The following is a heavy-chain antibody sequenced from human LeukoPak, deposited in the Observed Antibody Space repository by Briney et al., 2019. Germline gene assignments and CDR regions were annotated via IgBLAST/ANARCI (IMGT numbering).Heavy chain of an antibody. CDR1: GYTFTSYD. Sequence: ASVKVSCKASGYTFTSYDINWVRQATGQGLEWMGWMNPNSGNTGYAQKFQGRVTITRNTSISTAYMELSSLRSEDTAVYYCARGGLGCCSSTSCYIIDYWGQGTLVTVSS. CDR2: MNPNSGNT. D-gene: IGHD2-2*02. J-gene: IGHJ4*02. CDR3: ARGGLGCCSSTSCYIIDY. V-gene: IGHV1-8*03.